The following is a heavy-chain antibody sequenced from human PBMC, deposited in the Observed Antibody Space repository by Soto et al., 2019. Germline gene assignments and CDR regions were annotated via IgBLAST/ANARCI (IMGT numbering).Heavy chain of an antibody. J-gene: IGHJ6*02. D-gene: IGHD1-26*01. CDR1: GCTFSSYA. CDR2: IIPIFGTA. Sequence: QVQLVQSGAEVQKPGSSVKVSCKASGCTFSSYAISWVRQAPGQGLEWMGGIIPIFGTANYAQKLQGRVTITADESTSTAYMELSSLRSEDTAVYYCARGETGVYYYDGMDVWGQGTMVTVSS. V-gene: IGHV1-69*01. CDR3: ARGETGVYYYDGMDV.